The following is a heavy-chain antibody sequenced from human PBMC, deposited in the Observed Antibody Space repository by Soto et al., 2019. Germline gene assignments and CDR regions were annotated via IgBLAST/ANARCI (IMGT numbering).Heavy chain of an antibody. V-gene: IGHV1-18*01. CDR2: ISGYNGKT. CDR3: TRDNRFSDCGGNHYFDY. D-gene: IGHD4-17*01. Sequence: ASVKVSCKASGYIFTSYGISWVRQAPGQGLEWMGWISGYNGKTTYAQNFQGRVTMTTDRSTGTAYMELRSLRSDDTALYYCTRDNRFSDCGGNHYFDYWGQGSLVTV. J-gene: IGHJ4*02. CDR1: GYIFTSYG.